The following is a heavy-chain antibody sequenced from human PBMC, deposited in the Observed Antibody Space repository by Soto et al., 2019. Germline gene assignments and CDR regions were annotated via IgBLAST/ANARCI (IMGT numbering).Heavy chain of an antibody. Sequence: EVQLVQSGAEVKKPGESLKISCKGSGYSFTSYWIAWVRQMPGKGLEWMGIIYPDDSDTRDSPSFQGQVTISPDKSISTAYLQWSSLKASDTAMYFCARFTSRLVTYGMDGWGQGTTVTLSS. D-gene: IGHD3-9*01. CDR3: ARFTSRLVTYGMDG. J-gene: IGHJ6*02. CDR2: IYPDDSDT. V-gene: IGHV5-51*01. CDR1: GYSFTSYW.